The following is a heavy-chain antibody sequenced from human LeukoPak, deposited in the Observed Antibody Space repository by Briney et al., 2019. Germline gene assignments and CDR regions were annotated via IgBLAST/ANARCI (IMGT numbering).Heavy chain of an antibody. V-gene: IGHV3-30-3*01. CDR2: ISYDGSNK. D-gene: IGHD2-2*01. J-gene: IGHJ4*02. CDR1: GFTFSSYA. CDR3: ARSGPAGYCSSTSCSHFDY. Sequence: PGGSLRLSCAASGFTFSSYATHWVRQAPGKGLEWVAVISYDGSNKYYADSVKGRFTISRDNSKNTLYLQMNSLRAEDTAVYYCARSGPAGYCSSTSCSHFDYWGQGTLVTVSS.